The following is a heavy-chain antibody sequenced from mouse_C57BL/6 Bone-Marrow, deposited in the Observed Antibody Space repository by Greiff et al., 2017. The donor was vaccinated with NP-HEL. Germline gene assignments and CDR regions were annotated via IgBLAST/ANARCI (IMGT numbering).Heavy chain of an antibody. Sequence: QVQLQQSGPGLVQPSQSLSITCTVSGFSLTSYGVHWVRQSPGKGLEWLGVIWRGGSTDYNAAFMSRLSITKDNSKSQVFFKMNSLQADDTAIYYCAKGIIGDYDCYWYFDVWGTGTTVTVSS. D-gene: IGHD2-4*01. CDR2: IWRGGST. CDR3: AKGIIGDYDCYWYFDV. V-gene: IGHV2-5*01. CDR1: GFSLTSYG. J-gene: IGHJ1*03.